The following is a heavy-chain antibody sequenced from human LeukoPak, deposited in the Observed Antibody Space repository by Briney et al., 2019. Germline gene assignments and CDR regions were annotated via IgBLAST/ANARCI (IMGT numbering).Heavy chain of an antibody. CDR2: ISSRSEAI. J-gene: IGHJ4*02. CDR1: EFTFSNYH. Sequence: GGSLRLSCAASEFTFSNYHMNWVRQAPGKGLEWVSYISSRSEAIYYADSVKGRFTIFRDNGKSPLYLQMNSLRAEDTAVYYCTSDGGHGYAMDFWGQGTLVTVSS. CDR3: TSDGGHGYAMDF. D-gene: IGHD2-2*01. V-gene: IGHV3-48*03.